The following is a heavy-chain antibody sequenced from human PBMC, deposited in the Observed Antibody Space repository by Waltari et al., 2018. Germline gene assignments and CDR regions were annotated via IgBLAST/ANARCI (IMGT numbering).Heavy chain of an antibody. J-gene: IGHJ6*02. CDR1: GGSFRGYY. Sequence: QVHLQQWGAGLLKASETLSLTCAVDGGSFRGYYWSWVRQPPGKGLEWIGEINHEGNTTFNPSVKSRVVISEDTSKSQFYLKLTFVTAADTGVYYCARLEDCSGGNCYSANNHPVDVWGQGTSVTVSS. CDR3: ARLEDCSGGNCYSANNHPVDV. CDR2: INHEGNT. D-gene: IGHD2-15*01. V-gene: IGHV4-34*01.